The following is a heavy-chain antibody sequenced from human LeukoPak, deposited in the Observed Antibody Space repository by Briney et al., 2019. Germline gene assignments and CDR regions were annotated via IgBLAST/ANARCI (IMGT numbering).Heavy chain of an antibody. CDR2: IIPILGIA. V-gene: IGHV1-69*04. CDR1: GGTFSSYA. Sequence: SVKVSCKASGGTFSSYAISWVRQAPGQGLEWMGRIIPILGIANYAQKFQGRVTITADNSTSTAYMELSSLRSEDTAVYYCARDLVRYSSGWYPSYYFDYWGQGTLVTVSS. D-gene: IGHD6-19*01. J-gene: IGHJ4*02. CDR3: ARDLVRYSSGWYPSYYFDY.